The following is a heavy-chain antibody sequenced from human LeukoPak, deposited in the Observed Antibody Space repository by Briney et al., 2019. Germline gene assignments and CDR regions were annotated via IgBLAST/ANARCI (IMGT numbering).Heavy chain of an antibody. D-gene: IGHD3-22*01. V-gene: IGHV3-21*01. J-gene: IGHJ3*02. CDR1: GFTFSSYS. CDR2: ISSSSSYI. Sequence: GGSLRLSCAASGFTFSSYSMNWVRQAPGKGLEWVSSISSSSSYIYYADSVKGRFTISRDNAKNSLYLQMNSLRAEDTAVYYCARKYYYDSSGYYEAGDAFDIWGQGTMVTVSS. CDR3: ARKYYYDSSGYYEAGDAFDI.